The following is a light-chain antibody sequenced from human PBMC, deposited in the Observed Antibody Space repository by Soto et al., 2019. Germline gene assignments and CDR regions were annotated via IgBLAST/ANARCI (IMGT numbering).Light chain of an antibody. Sequence: AIQMTQSPSALSASVGDTVTFTCRASQDIGKDLGWYQQKPGEAPVLLIYEASTAQSGVPSRFTGSGFGTEFTLTISSLQPEDFATYYCLQDYTYPRTFGLGTKVDIK. J-gene: IGKJ1*01. CDR3: LQDYTYPRT. CDR1: QDIGKD. V-gene: IGKV1-6*01. CDR2: EAS.